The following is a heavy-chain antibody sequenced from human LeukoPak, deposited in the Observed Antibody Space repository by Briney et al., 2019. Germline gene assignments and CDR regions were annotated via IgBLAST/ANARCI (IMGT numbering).Heavy chain of an antibody. D-gene: IGHD3-3*01. CDR3: ARGATYYDSNWFDP. J-gene: IGHJ5*02. CDR2: IWYDGSNK. V-gene: IGHV3-33*08. Sequence: GGSLRLSCAASGFTFSSYGMRWVRQAPGKGLEWVAAIWYDGSNKYYADSVKGRFTISRDNSKNTLYLQMNSLRAEDTAVYYCARGATYYDSNWFDPWGQGTLVTVSS. CDR1: GFTFSSYG.